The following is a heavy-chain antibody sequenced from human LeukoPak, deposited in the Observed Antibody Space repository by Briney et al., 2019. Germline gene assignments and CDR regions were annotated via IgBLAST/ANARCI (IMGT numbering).Heavy chain of an antibody. CDR3: ARGRSVVRGVRAYYYFDY. Sequence: SETLSLTCAVYGGSFSGYYWSWIRQPPGKGLEWIGEINHSGSTNYNPSLKSRVTISVDTSKNQFSLKLSSVTAADTAVYYCARGRSVVRGVRAYYYFDYWGQGTLVTVSS. D-gene: IGHD3-10*01. CDR2: INHSGST. CDR1: GGSFSGYY. V-gene: IGHV4-34*01. J-gene: IGHJ4*02.